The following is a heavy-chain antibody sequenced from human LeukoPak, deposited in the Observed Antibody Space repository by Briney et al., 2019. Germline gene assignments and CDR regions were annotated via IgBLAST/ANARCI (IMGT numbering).Heavy chain of an antibody. V-gene: IGHV3-74*01. J-gene: IGHJ3*02. D-gene: IGHD2-21*01. CDR3: ARDLFPDAFDI. CDR1: GFTPSHFW. Sequence: PAGSLRLSCEVSGFTPSHFWMHWVRQAPGKGLEWVARMDGTGRSTVYADSVKGRFTFSRNNAKNTVSLEMSSLRHDDTAMYYCARDLFPDAFDIWGQGTRVTVSS. CDR2: MDGTGRST.